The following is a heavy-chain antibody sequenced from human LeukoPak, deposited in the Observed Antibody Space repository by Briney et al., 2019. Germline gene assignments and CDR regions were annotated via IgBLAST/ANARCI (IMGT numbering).Heavy chain of an antibody. D-gene: IGHD5-12*01. CDR1: GFTFSDYW. Sequence: GGSLRLSCAASGFTFSDYWMSWVRQAPGQGLEWVANIKHDGSENYYVDPVKGRFTISRDNARNSLYLQMNSLRAEDTAVYYYARDRYSGFETHFDYWGQGTLVTVSS. CDR2: IKHDGSEN. CDR3: ARDRYSGFETHFDY. V-gene: IGHV3-7*01. J-gene: IGHJ4*02.